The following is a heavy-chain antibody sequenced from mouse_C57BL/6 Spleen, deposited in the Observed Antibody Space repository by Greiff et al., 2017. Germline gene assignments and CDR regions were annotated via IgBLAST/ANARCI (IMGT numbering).Heavy chain of an antibody. V-gene: IGHV1-82*01. CDR3: AKLVYY. CDR2: IYPGDGDT. Sequence: VKLQESGPELVKPGASVKISCKASGYAFSSSWMNWVKQRPGKGLEWIGRIYPGDGDTNYNGKFKGKATLTADKSSSTAYMQLSSLTSEDSAVYFCAKLVYYWGQGTLVTVSA. CDR1: GYAFSSSW. D-gene: IGHD4-1*01. J-gene: IGHJ3*01.